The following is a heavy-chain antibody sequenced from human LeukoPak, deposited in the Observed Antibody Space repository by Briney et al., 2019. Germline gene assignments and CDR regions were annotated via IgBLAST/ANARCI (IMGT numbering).Heavy chain of an antibody. J-gene: IGHJ4*02. CDR1: GGSFSSEA. CDR2: IIPIFGTP. V-gene: IGHV1-69*05. D-gene: IGHD2-15*01. CDR3: GKKAGDCGGGSCYSIDY. Sequence: GASVKLSCKASGGSFSSEAVSWVRQAPGQGLEWMGGIIPIFGTPNYAQKFQGRVTITTDESTSTPYMEVSSLRSEDTAVYYCGKKAGDCGGGSCYSIDYWGQGTLVTVSS.